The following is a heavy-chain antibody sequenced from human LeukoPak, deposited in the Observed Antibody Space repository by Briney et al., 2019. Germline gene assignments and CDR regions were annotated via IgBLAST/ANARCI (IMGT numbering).Heavy chain of an antibody. CDR3: ARGVYYDSSGYFFDY. Sequence: SETLSLTCAVSSGSISSGGYSWSWIRQPPGKGLEWIGYIYYSGSTYYNPSLKSRVTISVDTSKNQFSLKLSSVTAADTAVYYCARGVYYDSSGYFFDYWGQGTLVTVSS. V-gene: IGHV4-31*11. CDR2: IYYSGST. J-gene: IGHJ4*02. CDR1: SGSISSGGYS. D-gene: IGHD3-22*01.